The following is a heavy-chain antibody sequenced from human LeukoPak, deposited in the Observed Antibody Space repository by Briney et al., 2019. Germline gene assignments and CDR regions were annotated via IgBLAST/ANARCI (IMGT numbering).Heavy chain of an antibody. V-gene: IGHV4-34*01. D-gene: IGHD3-9*01. CDR2: INHSGST. CDR3: ARDRYYDILTGYYYYYYGMDV. Sequence: SETLSLTCAVYGGSFSGYYWSWIRQPPGKGLEWIGEINHSGSTNYNPSLKRRVTISVDTSKNQFSLKLSSVTAADTAVYYCARDRYYDILTGYYYYYYGMDVWGQGTTVTVSS. J-gene: IGHJ6*02. CDR1: GGSFSGYY.